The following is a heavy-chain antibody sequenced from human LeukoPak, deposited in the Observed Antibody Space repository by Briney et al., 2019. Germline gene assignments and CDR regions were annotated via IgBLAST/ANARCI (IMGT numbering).Heavy chain of an antibody. CDR2: INPNSGGT. Sequence: ASVKVSCKXSGYTFTGYYMHWVRQAPGQGLEWMGWINPNSGGTNYSQKFQGRVTMTRDTSISTAYMELSRLRSDDTAVYYCARDYSTYCSSTSCQTAHDIWGQGTMVTVSS. D-gene: IGHD2-2*01. CDR1: GYTFTGYY. V-gene: IGHV1-2*02. CDR3: ARDYSTYCSSTSCQTAHDI. J-gene: IGHJ3*02.